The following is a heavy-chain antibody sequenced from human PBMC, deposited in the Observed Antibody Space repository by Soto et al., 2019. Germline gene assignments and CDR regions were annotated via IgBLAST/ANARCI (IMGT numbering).Heavy chain of an antibody. CDR2: ISYDGSNK. CDR1: GFTFSSYG. D-gene: IGHD1-26*01. V-gene: IGHV3-30*18. J-gene: IGHJ4*02. Sequence: QVQLVESGGGVVQPGRSLRLSCAASGFTFSSYGMHWVRQAPGKGLEWVAVISYDGSNKYYADSVKGRFTISRDNSKNTLYLQMNSLRVEDTAVYYCAKGPPEGAPPAGFDYWGQGTLVTVSS. CDR3: AKGPPEGAPPAGFDY.